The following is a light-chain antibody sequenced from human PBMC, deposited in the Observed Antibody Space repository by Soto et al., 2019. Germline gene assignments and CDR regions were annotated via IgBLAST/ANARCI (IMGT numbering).Light chain of an antibody. CDR1: SSDVGSYNF. V-gene: IGLV2-23*01. Sequence: SALTQPASVSGSPGQSITISCTGTSSDVGSYNFVSWYQQYPGKAPKVIIYEGTKRPSGVSNRFSGSKSGNTASLTISGLQAEDEADYYCCSYAGDSTPYVFGTGTKLTVL. CDR3: CSYAGDSTPYV. CDR2: EGT. J-gene: IGLJ1*01.